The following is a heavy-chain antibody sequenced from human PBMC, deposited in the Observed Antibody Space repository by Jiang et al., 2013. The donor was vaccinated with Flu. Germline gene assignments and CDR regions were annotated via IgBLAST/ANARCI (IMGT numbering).Heavy chain of an antibody. CDR2: IDWDDDK. CDR1: GFSLSTSGMC. Sequence: KPTQTLTLTCTFSGFSLSTSGMCVSWIRQPPGKALEWLALIDWDDDKYYSTSLKTRLTISKDTSKNQVVLTMTNMDPVDTATYYCARILDPPGYSSGWYGDYWGQGTLVTVSS. D-gene: IGHD6-19*01. CDR3: ARILDPPGYSSGWYGDY. V-gene: IGHV2-70*01. J-gene: IGHJ4*02.